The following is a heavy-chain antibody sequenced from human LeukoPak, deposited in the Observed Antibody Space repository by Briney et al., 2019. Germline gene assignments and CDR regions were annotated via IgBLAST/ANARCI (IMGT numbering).Heavy chain of an antibody. Sequence: GGSLRLSCAASGITVSSNYTSWVRQAPGKGLAWVSVIYGGGSTYYADSVKGRFTISGDNSKNTLYLQMNSLRAEDTAVYYCATLAVAGAENAFDFWGLGTMVTVSS. J-gene: IGHJ3*01. CDR1: GITVSSNY. V-gene: IGHV3-66*01. CDR2: IYGGGST. D-gene: IGHD6-19*01. CDR3: ATLAVAGAENAFDF.